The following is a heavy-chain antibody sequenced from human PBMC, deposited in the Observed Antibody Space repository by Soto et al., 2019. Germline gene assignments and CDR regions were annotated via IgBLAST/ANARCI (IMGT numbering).Heavy chain of an antibody. D-gene: IGHD3-10*01. CDR2: IWYDGSNK. CDR3: ARFHYSGSARPYGMDV. J-gene: IGHJ6*02. Sequence: GSLRLSCAASGFTFSSYAMHWVRQAPGKGLEWVAVIWYDGSNKYYADSVKGRFTISIDNSKNTLYLQMTSLRGEDTAVYHCARFHYSGSARPYGMDVWGQGTTVTVSS. CDR1: GFTFSSYA. V-gene: IGHV3-33*01.